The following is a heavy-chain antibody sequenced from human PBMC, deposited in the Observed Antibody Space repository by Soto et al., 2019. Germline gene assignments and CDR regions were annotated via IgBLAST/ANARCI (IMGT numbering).Heavy chain of an antibody. D-gene: IGHD3-3*02. CDR3: ARGVEMATISGFDS. CDR1: GFTFSSYG. Sequence: QVQLVESGGGVVQPGRSLRLSCAASGFTFSSYGMHWVRQAPGKGLEWVAVIWYDGSNKYYADSVKGRFTISRDNSKNTLYLQMNSLTAEDTAVYYCARGVEMATISGFDSWGQGTLVTVSS. J-gene: IGHJ4*02. CDR2: IWYDGSNK. V-gene: IGHV3-33*01.